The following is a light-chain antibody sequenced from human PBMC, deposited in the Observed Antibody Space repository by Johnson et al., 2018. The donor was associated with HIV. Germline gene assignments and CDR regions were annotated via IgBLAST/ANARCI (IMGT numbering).Light chain of an antibody. J-gene: IGLJ1*01. CDR2: ENN. Sequence: QSILTQPPSVSAAPGQKVTISCSGSNSNIGNNYVSWYQQLPGTAPKLLIYENNQRSSGIPDRFSGSKSATSATLGITGLQTGDEADYYCGTWDSSLSVYVFASGTKVTVL. CDR3: GTWDSSLSVYV. V-gene: IGLV1-51*02. CDR1: NSNIGNNY.